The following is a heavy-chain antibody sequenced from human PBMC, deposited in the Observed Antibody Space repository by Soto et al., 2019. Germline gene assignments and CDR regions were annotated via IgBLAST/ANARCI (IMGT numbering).Heavy chain of an antibody. J-gene: IGHJ4*02. CDR1: GFSLSTSGMC. CDR3: ARIPYFSSGRYVTDY. V-gene: IGHV2-70*11. Sequence: SVPTLANATRTLTLACTFSGFSLSTSGMCVSWIRQPPGKALEWLARIDGDDDKYYSTSRETRLTMSKETCKNRVGLTMTNMDPVDTATYSCARIPYFSSGRYVTDYWGQGTLLPVSS. CDR2: IDGDDDK. D-gene: IGHD6-19*01.